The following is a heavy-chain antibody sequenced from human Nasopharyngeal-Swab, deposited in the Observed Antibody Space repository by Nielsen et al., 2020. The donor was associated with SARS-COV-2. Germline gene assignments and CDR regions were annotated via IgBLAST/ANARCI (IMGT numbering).Heavy chain of an antibody. CDR2: IYYSGTT. CDR1: GDSISNNNYY. Sequence: SETLSLTCTLSGDSISNNNYYWGWIRQPPGKGLEWIGMIYYSGTTYDNPSLKSRVTISVDTSESQFSLKLNSVTAADTAVYYCARRDRYYDFWMDWGQGTLVTVSS. V-gene: IGHV4-39*01. D-gene: IGHD3-3*01. CDR3: ARRDRYYDFWMD. J-gene: IGHJ4*02.